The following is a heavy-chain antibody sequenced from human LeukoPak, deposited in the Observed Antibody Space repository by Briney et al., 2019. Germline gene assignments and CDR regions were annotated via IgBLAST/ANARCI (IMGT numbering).Heavy chain of an antibody. CDR2: INPNSGGT. CDR3: ARDLKLISFGADALDI. J-gene: IGHJ3*02. Sequence: ASVKVSCKASGYTFTDYYMHWVRQAPGQGLEWLGWINPNSGGTDSAQKFQDRVTMTRDTSINTAYMELSRLTSDDTALYYCARDLKLISFGADALDIWGQGTVVTVSS. V-gene: IGHV1-2*02. CDR1: GYTFTDYY. D-gene: IGHD3-10*01.